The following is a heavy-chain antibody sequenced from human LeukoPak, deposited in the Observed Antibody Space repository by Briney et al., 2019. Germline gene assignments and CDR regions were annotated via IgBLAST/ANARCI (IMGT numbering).Heavy chain of an antibody. D-gene: IGHD6-6*01. J-gene: IGHJ5*02. Sequence: ASVKVSCKASGYTFTGYYMHWVRQAPGQGLEWMGRINPNSGGTNYAQKFQGRVTMTRDTSISTAYMVLSRLRSDDTAVYYCARETAAPVNWFDPWGQGTLVTVSS. V-gene: IGHV1-2*06. CDR3: ARETAAPVNWFDP. CDR2: INPNSGGT. CDR1: GYTFTGYY.